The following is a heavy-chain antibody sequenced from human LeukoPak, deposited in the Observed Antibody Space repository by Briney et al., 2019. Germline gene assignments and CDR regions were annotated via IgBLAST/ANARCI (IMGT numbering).Heavy chain of an antibody. Sequence: SETLSLTCAVYGGSFSGYYWSWIRQPPGKGLEWIGEINHSGSTNYNPSLKSRVTISVDTSKNQFSLKLSSVTAADTAVYYCARGPYYDFWSGYYTDQRFDYCAQGTLVTVSS. J-gene: IGHJ4*02. CDR1: GGSFSGYY. D-gene: IGHD3-3*01. CDR2: INHSGST. CDR3: ARGPYYDFWSGYYTDQRFDY. V-gene: IGHV4-34*01.